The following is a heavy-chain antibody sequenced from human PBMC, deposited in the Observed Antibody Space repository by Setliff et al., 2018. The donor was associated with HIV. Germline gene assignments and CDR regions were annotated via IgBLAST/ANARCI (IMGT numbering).Heavy chain of an antibody. CDR3: AREDYYYYGMDV. CDR1: GGSISSGSYH. CDR2: IYTSGST. V-gene: IGHV4-61*02. J-gene: IGHJ6*02. Sequence: PSETLSLTCTVSGGSISSGSYHWNWIRQPAGKGLEWIGRIYTSGSTNYNPSLKSRVTISVDTSKNQFSLKLSSVTAADTAVYYCAREDYYYYGMDVWGQGTTVTVSS.